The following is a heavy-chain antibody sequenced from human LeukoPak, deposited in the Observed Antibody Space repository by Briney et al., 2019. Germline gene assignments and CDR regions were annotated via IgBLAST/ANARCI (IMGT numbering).Heavy chain of an antibody. CDR1: GFTFSSYG. Sequence: GGSLRLSCATSGFTFSSYGMTWVRQAPGKGLEWVSVISGSGGRTYYSDSVKGRFTISRDNSKNTLYLQMNTLRAEDTAVYYCAKDIRNHNYYYDSSGYYDYWGQGTLVTVSS. CDR3: AKDIRNHNYYYDSSGYYDY. CDR2: ISGSGGRT. V-gene: IGHV3-23*01. D-gene: IGHD3-22*01. J-gene: IGHJ4*02.